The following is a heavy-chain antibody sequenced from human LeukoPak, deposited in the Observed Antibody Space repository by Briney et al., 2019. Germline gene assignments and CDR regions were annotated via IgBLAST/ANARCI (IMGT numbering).Heavy chain of an antibody. J-gene: IGHJ4*02. CDR3: ATMAYFGSTDY. Sequence: PSETLSLTCTVSGGSISSYYWSWIRQPPGEGLEWIGYIYYSGSTNYNPSLKSRVTISVDTSKNQFSLKLSSVTAADTAVYYCATMAYFGSTDYWGQGTLVTVSS. CDR2: IYYSGST. D-gene: IGHD3-10*01. CDR1: GGSISSYY. V-gene: IGHV4-59*01.